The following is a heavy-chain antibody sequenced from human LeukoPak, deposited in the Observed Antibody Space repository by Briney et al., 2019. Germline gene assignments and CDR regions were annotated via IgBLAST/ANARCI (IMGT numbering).Heavy chain of an antibody. J-gene: IGHJ4*02. D-gene: IGHD1-1*01. Sequence: QPGGSLRLSCAASGFIFSSYEMNWVRQAPGKGLEWVSYISSSGSTIYYADSVRGRFTISRDNAKNSLYLQMNSLRDEDTAVYYCARGERRPDYWGQGTLVTVSS. V-gene: IGHV3-48*03. CDR2: ISSSGSTI. CDR1: GFIFSSYE. CDR3: ARGERRPDY.